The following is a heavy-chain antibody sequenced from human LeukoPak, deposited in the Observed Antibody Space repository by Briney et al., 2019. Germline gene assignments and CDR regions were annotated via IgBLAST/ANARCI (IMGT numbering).Heavy chain of an antibody. V-gene: IGHV6-1*01. CDR2: TYYRSKWSN. Sequence: SQTLSLTCALSGDIVSSNSAAWNWIRQSPSRGLEWLGRTYYRSKWSNNYAVSVKSRIIINPDTSENQFSLQLNSMTPEDTAVYYCARGDQAFDYWGQGTLVTVSS. J-gene: IGHJ4*02. CDR3: ARGDQAFDY. D-gene: IGHD2-2*01. CDR1: GDIVSSNSAA.